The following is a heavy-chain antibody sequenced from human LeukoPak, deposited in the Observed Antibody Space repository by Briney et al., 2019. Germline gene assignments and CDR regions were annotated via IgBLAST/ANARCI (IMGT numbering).Heavy chain of an antibody. D-gene: IGHD4-17*01. CDR2: IYYSGRT. Sequence: SETLSLTCTVSSGSISSYYWSWIRHPPGKGLEWIAYIYYSGRTTYNPSLKSRVTIPVDTSKTQCSLKLSSVTAADTAVYYCASSLRPYYFAYWGQGTLVTVSS. V-gene: IGHV4-59*01. CDR1: SGSISSYY. CDR3: ASSLRPYYFAY. J-gene: IGHJ4*02.